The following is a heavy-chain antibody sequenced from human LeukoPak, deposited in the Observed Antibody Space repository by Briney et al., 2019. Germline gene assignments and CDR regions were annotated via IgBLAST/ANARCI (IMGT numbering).Heavy chain of an antibody. J-gene: IGHJ3*02. CDR3: ARDTRTYVWGSYRYAFDI. V-gene: IGHV1-69*13. CDR1: GGTFSSYA. CDR2: IIPIFGTA. D-gene: IGHD3-16*02. Sequence: SVKVSCKASGGTFSSYAISWVLQAPGQGLEWMGGIIPIFGTANYAQKFQGRVTITADESTSTAYMELSSLRSEDTAVYYCARDTRTYVWGSYRYAFDIWGQGTMVTVSS.